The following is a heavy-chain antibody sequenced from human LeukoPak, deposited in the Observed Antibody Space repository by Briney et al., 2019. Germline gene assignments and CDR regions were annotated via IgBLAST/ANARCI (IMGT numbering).Heavy chain of an antibody. V-gene: IGHV1-2*02. CDR2: INPNSGGT. J-gene: IGHJ5*02. CDR1: GYTFTGYY. CDR3: ARDYYGSGSYYNGANWFDP. Sequence: ASVKVSCKASGYTFTGYYMHWVRQAPGRGLEWMGWINPNSGGTNYAQKFQGRVTMTRDTSISTAYMELSSLRSEDTAVYYCARDYYGSGSYYNGANWFDPWGQGTLVTVSS. D-gene: IGHD3-10*01.